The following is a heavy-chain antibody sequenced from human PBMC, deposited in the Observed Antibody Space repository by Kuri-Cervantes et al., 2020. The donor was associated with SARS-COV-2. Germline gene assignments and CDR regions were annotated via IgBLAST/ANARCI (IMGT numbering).Heavy chain of an antibody. CDR1: GGSISNYY. CDR2: IYISGTT. D-gene: IGHD6-25*01. V-gene: IGHV4-4*07. Sequence: SETLSLTCAVSGGSISNYYWSWIRQPAGKELEWNGRIYISGTTNYNPSLKSRVTMSLDTSKNQFSLKLRSVTAADTAVYYCAREGRSARQAYYYYMDVWGKGTTVTVSS. CDR3: AREGRSARQAYYYYMDV. J-gene: IGHJ6*03.